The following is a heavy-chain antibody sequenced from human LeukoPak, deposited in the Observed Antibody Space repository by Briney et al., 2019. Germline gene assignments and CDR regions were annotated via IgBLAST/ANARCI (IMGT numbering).Heavy chain of an antibody. CDR3: ARVKYYYGSGSYLHYFDY. CDR1: GGSISSSNW. D-gene: IGHD3-10*01. V-gene: IGHV4-4*02. Sequence: PSETLSLTCAVSGGSISSSNWWSWVRQPPGKGLEWIGEIYHSGSTNYNPSLKSRVTISVDKSKNQFSLKLSSVTAADTAVYYCARVKYYYGSGSYLHYFDYGGQGTLVTVSS. J-gene: IGHJ4*02. CDR2: IYHSGST.